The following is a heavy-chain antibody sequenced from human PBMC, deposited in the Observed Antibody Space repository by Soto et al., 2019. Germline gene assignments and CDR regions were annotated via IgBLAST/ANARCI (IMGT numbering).Heavy chain of an antibody. Sequence: GESLKISCKTSGYRFSRYWIGWVRQMPGKGLEWMGVIYPDDSDTRYSPSFLGQVTISADESSNTATPQWSSLRASDSAMYYCASRAVYCNGGNCPMGGFDMWGQGTLVTVSS. CDR2: IYPDDSDT. V-gene: IGHV5-51*01. J-gene: IGHJ3*02. CDR1: GYRFSRYW. D-gene: IGHD2-15*01. CDR3: ASRAVYCNGGNCPMGGFDM.